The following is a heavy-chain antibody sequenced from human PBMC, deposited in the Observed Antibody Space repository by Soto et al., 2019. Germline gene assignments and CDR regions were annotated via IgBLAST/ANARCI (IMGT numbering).Heavy chain of an antibody. CDR2: IHYTGST. Sequence: QVQLQESGPGLVKPSLTLSLTCSVSGVSIKSVGYYWTWIRQRPGKGLEWIAYIHYTGSTNSNPFLKSRITVSLDTSKNLCYMNLKSVTAADTAVYFCARGFEGGYTYAYDNGGQGTLVTVSS. J-gene: IGHJ4*02. CDR1: GVSIKSVGYY. V-gene: IGHV4-31*03. D-gene: IGHD5-18*01. CDR3: ARGFEGGYTYAYDN.